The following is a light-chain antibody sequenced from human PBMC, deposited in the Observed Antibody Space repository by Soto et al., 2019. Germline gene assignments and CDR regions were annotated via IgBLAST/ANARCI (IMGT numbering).Light chain of an antibody. CDR1: ERISSW. V-gene: IGKV1-5*03. CDR2: KAS. Sequence: DIQMTHSPSTLSASVGDRVVITSRASERISSWLAWYQQKPGKAPNLLIHKASHLESGVPSRFSGSGSGTEFTLTISSLQPGDFATYYCQHYNTYPWTFGQGTQ. J-gene: IGKJ1*01. CDR3: QHYNTYPWT.